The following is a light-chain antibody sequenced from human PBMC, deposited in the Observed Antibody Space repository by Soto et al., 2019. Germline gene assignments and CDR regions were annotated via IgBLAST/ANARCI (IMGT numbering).Light chain of an antibody. V-gene: IGLV1-40*01. CDR3: SSYISSSTPYV. CDR1: GSDIGADYD. J-gene: IGLJ1*01. Sequence: QSVLTQPPSVSGAPGQRVTISCSGSGSDIGADYDVHWYQHLPGTAPKLVIYRNTNRPSGVPDRFSGSKSGASASLAITGLQAEDEGDYYCSSYISSSTPYVFGTGTKLTVL. CDR2: RNT.